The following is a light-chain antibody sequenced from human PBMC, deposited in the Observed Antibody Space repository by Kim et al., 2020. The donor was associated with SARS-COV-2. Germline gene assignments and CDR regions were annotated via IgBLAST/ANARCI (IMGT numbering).Light chain of an antibody. CDR2: AAS. J-gene: IGKJ5*01. CDR3: QQGYSSPQIT. V-gene: IGKV1-39*01. Sequence: SVGDRVIITCRASQSISSHLNWYQQKPGKAPKLLIYAASSLQSGVPSRFTGSGSGTEFTLTIRTPQPEDSATYYCQQGYSSPQITFGQGTRLEIK. CDR1: QSISSH.